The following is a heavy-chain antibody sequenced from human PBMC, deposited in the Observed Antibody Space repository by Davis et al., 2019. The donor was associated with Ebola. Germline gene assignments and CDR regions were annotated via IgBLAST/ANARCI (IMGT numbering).Heavy chain of an antibody. CDR2: IYNTGSV. J-gene: IGHJ4*02. CDR1: GDSMRSGGYY. CDR3: ARGSGTYGAIDF. D-gene: IGHD1-26*01. V-gene: IGHV4-31*03. Sequence: MPSETLSLTCTVSGDSMRSGGYYWTWIRQHPGKGLEWIGYIYNTGSVYQNASLQSRLTMSVDTSKNQFSLRLSSVTAADTAVYYCARGSGTYGAIDFWGQGALVTVSS.